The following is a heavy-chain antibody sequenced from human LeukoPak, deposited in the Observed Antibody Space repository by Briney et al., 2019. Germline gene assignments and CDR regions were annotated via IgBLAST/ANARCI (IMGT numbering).Heavy chain of an antibody. CDR1: GFTFTTYG. CDR3: SNSLGTAWDSIGD. CDR2: IKEDGGTT. V-gene: IGHV3-23*01. Sequence: GGSLRLSCAASGFTFTTYGMTWVRQAPGKGLEWVSAIKEDGGTTYYADSVKGRFTISRDNAKNTLYLQMNSLRADDTAVYYCSNSLGTAWDSIGDWGQGTLVTVSS. D-gene: IGHD3-16*01. J-gene: IGHJ4*02.